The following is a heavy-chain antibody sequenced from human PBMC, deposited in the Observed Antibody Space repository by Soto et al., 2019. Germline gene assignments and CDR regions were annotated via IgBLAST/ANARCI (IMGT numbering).Heavy chain of an antibody. V-gene: IGHV4-4*07. D-gene: IGHD3-3*01. CDR2: IYISGST. Sequence: SETLSLTCTVSGDSISSYYWSWIRQPAGKGLEWIGRIYISGSTNYNPALKSRVTMSVDTSKNQVSLKLSSVTVADTAMYYCATRITVFGLLIPPFDPWGQGTQVTVSS. CDR3: ATRITVFGLLIPPFDP. CDR1: GDSISSYY. J-gene: IGHJ5*02.